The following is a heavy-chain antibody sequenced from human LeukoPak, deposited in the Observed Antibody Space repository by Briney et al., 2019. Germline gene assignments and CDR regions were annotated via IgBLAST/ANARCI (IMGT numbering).Heavy chain of an antibody. J-gene: IGHJ4*02. CDR1: GYSISSGYY. V-gene: IGHV4-38-2*02. CDR3: ARVGYCSGGSCLPPYYFDY. D-gene: IGHD2-15*01. Sequence: PSETLSLTCTVSGYSISSGYYWGWIRQPPGKGLEWIGSIYHSGSTYYNPSLKSRVTISVDTSKNQFSLKLSSVTAADTAVYYCARVGYCSGGSCLPPYYFDYWGQGTLVTVSS. CDR2: IYHSGST.